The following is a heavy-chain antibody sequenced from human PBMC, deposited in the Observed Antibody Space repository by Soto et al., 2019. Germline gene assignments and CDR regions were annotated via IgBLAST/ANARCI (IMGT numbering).Heavy chain of an antibody. D-gene: IGHD1-26*01. Sequence: SETLSLTCTVSGDSISTDYWSWIRQSPGKGLEWIGFIYYGGSTNYNPSLKSRVTISVDTSKNQFSLKLSSVTAADTAVYYCARRYGSALDYWGQGTLVTVSS. CDR3: ARRYGSALDY. V-gene: IGHV4-59*08. CDR2: IYYGGST. CDR1: GDSISTDY. J-gene: IGHJ4*02.